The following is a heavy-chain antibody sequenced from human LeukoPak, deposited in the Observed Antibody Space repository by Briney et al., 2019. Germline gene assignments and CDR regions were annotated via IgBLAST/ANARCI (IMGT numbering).Heavy chain of an antibody. Sequence: PGGSLRLSCAASGFTFSSYAMSWVRQAPGKGLEWVSAISGSGGSTYYADSVKGRFTFSRDDSKNTLYLQMNSLRAEDTAVYYCAKVEGGEYSGSLGGAFDIWGQGTMVTVSS. CDR2: ISGSGGST. J-gene: IGHJ3*02. V-gene: IGHV3-23*01. CDR3: AKVEGGEYSGSLGGAFDI. CDR1: GFTFSSYA. D-gene: IGHD1-26*01.